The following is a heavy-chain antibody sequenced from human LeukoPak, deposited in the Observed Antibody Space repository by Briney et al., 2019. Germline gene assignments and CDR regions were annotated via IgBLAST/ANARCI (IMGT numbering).Heavy chain of an antibody. CDR1: GFTVSSNY. D-gene: IGHD6-13*01. J-gene: IGHJ5*02. CDR3: AKNAAAAGVNWFDP. CDR2: LSGSGGST. Sequence: GGSLRLSCAASGFTVSSNYMSWVRQAPGKGLEWVSALSGSGGSTDYADSVKGRFTISRDNSKNTLYLQMNGLRAEDTAVYYCAKNAAAAGVNWFDPWGQGTLVTVSS. V-gene: IGHV3-23*01.